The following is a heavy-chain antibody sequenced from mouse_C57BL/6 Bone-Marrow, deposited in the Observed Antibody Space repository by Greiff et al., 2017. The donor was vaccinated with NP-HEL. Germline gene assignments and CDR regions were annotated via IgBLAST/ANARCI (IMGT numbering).Heavy chain of an antibody. CDR1: GYTFTSYW. CDR3: ARRDSDAMDY. Sequence: VQLQQPGAELVRPGSSVKLSCKASGYTFTSYWMHWVKQRPIQGLEWIGNIDPSDSETHYSQKFKDKATLTVDKTTSTAYMQLSSLTSEDSAVYYCARRDSDAMDYWGQGTSVTVSS. V-gene: IGHV1-52*01. CDR2: IDPSDSET. J-gene: IGHJ4*01.